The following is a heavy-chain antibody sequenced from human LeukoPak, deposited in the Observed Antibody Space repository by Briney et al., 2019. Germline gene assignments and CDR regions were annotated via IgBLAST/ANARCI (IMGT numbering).Heavy chain of an antibody. CDR1: GYTFTGYY. CDR3: ARGNYYDSSGYYPEAFDI. Sequence: ASVKVSCKASGYTFTGYYMHWVRQAPGQGLEWMVWINPNCGGTNYAQKFQGRVTMTRDTSISTAYMELSRLRSDDTAVYYCARGNYYDSSGYYPEAFDIWGQGTMVTVSS. CDR2: INPNCGGT. D-gene: IGHD3-22*01. J-gene: IGHJ3*02. V-gene: IGHV1-2*02.